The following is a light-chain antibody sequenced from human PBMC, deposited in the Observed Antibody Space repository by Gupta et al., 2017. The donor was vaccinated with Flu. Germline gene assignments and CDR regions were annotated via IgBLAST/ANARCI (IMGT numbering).Light chain of an antibody. V-gene: IGKV3-15*01. CDR1: QSVGSN. CDR3: QQESDWPST. Sequence: EIVMTQFPPTLSVSPGERATLSCRASQSVGSNLAWYQQKPGQGPRLLIYGASTRATGIPVRFSGSGSGTEFTLTISSLQSEDFAVYSCQQESDWPSTFGQGTKVEIK. CDR2: GAS. J-gene: IGKJ1*01.